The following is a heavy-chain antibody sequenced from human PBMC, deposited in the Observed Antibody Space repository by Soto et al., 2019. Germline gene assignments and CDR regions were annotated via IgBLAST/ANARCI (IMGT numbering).Heavy chain of an antibody. J-gene: IGHJ5*02. Sequence: SVKVSCKASGGTFSSYAISWVRQAPGQGLEWMGGIIPIFGTANYAQKFQGRVTITADKSTSTAYMELSSLRSEDTAVYYCARESRDTIFGVVISNWFDPWGQGTLVTVSS. CDR3: ARESRDTIFGVVISNWFDP. CDR2: IIPIFGTA. V-gene: IGHV1-69*06. D-gene: IGHD3-3*01. CDR1: GGTFSSYA.